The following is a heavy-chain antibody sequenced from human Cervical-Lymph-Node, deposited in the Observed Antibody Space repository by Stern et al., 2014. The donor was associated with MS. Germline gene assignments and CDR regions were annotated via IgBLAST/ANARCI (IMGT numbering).Heavy chain of an antibody. D-gene: IGHD4-17*01. CDR1: GYSFTANW. V-gene: IGHV5-51*01. CDR3: ARDYGDYAFDY. J-gene: IGHJ4*02. CDR2: IYPVDSDT. Sequence: VQLVQSGAEVKKPGESLKISCKGSGYSFTANWIAWVRQTPGKGLEWMEIIYPVDSDTRYSPPCQGQVTISAAKSSSTAYLQWSSLKASDTAMYYCARDYGDYAFDYWGQGTLVTVSS.